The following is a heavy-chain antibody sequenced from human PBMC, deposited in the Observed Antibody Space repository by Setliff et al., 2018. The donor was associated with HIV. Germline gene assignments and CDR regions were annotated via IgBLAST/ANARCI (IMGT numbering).Heavy chain of an antibody. J-gene: IGHJ3*02. CDR3: ATEMAAIRQDAFDI. CDR2: IYYSGDT. D-gene: IGHD6-19*01. Sequence: SETLSLTCSVSGVSISNGVYFWSWLRQHPGKGLEWVGYIYYSGDTYYNPSLKSRVTISVDTPENRFSLTLNSVTAADTAVYYCATEMAAIRQDAFDIWGLGTRVTVSS. V-gene: IGHV4-31*03. CDR1: GVSISNGVYF.